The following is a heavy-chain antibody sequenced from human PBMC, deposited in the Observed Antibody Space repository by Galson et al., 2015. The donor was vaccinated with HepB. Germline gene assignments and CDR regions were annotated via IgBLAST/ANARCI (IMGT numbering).Heavy chain of an antibody. J-gene: IGHJ4*02. CDR3: AHRPVAGDFDY. V-gene: IGHV2-5*01. D-gene: IGHD6-19*01. CDR1: GFSLTTDGVG. CDR2: IYWNGDQ. Sequence: PALVKPTQTLTLTCTVSGFSLTTDGVGVAWIRRPPGKALEWLALIYWNGDQHYNPSVKSRLTVTQDTSRNQVVLTMTNMDPVDTATYYCAHRPVAGDFDYWGQGALVTVS.